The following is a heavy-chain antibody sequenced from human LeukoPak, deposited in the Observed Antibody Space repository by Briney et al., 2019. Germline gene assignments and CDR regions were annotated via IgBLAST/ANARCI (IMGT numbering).Heavy chain of an antibody. CDR1: GGSLSSDGYS. V-gene: IGHV4-30-2*01. J-gene: IGHJ3*02. Sequence: SQTLSLTCAVSGGSLSSDGYSWSWIRQPPGKGLEWIGYIYHSGSAYYNPSLKSRVTLSVDTSKNQFSLKLSSVTAADTAVYYCARVNYYRSSGYYAFDIWGQGTMVTVSS. CDR3: ARVNYYRSSGYYAFDI. D-gene: IGHD3-22*01. CDR2: IYHSGSA.